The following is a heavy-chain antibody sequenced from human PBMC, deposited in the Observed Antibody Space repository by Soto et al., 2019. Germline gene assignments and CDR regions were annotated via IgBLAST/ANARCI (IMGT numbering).Heavy chain of an antibody. D-gene: IGHD3-10*01. V-gene: IGHV1-2*02. CDR2: IGPASGDT. CDR3: GRGRSGQLVVFY. CDR1: GYTFSGYY. J-gene: IGHJ4*02. Sequence: QVQLVQSGAEVKKSGASVKVSCKASGYTFSGYYIHWVRQAPGQGPEWMGEIGPASGDTRYAQKFQGRVTMTRDTSITTVYMELNNLSPDDTAVYYCGRGRSGQLVVFYWGQGTPVTVSS.